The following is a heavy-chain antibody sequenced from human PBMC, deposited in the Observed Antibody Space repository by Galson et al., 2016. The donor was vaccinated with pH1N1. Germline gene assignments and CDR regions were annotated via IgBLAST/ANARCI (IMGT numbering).Heavy chain of an antibody. CDR2: TYYRSKWYN. V-gene: IGHV6-1*01. CDR3: AMDYFGLDV. J-gene: IGHJ6*02. CDR1: GDSVSSNTAA. Sequence: CAISGDSVSSNTAAWNWIRQSPSRGLEWLGRTYYRSKWYNDYAVSVKSRINVNPDTSSNQISLQLKSVTPDDTAVYCCAMDYFGLDVWGQGTTVTVSS.